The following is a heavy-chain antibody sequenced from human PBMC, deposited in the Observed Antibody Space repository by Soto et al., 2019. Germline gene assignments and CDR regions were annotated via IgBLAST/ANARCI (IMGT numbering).Heavy chain of an antibody. V-gene: IGHV3-49*03. J-gene: IGHJ4*02. CDR3: TTDFYKFAY. D-gene: IGHD1-1*01. CDR2: IRSKAYGGTT. Sequence: GGSLRLACTASGVSCGDYAMTCFRQAPGKGLEWVGFIRSKAYGGTTEYAASVKGRFTISRDDSKSIAYLQMNSLKTEDTAVYYCTTDFYKFAYRGKGSLVLGSS. CDR1: GVSCGDYA.